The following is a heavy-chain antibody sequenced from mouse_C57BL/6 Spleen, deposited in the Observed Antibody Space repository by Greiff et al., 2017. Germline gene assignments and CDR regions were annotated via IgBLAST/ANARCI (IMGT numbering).Heavy chain of an antibody. CDR3: ASTVVALDY. V-gene: IGHV1-80*01. D-gene: IGHD1-1*01. Sequence: VQLQQPGASVKISCKASGYAFSSYWMNWVKQRPGKGLEWIGQIYPGDGDTNYNGKFKGKATLTADKSSSTAYMQLSSLTSEDSAVYFCASTVVALDYWGQGTTLTVSS. CDR2: IYPGDGDT. CDR1: GYAFSSYW. J-gene: IGHJ2*01.